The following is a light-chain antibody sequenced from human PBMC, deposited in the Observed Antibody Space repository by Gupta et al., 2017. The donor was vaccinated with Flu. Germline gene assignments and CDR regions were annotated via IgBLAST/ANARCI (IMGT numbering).Light chain of an antibody. J-gene: IGKJ4*01. V-gene: IGKV1-5*03. Sequence: DIQMTQSPSTLSASVGDRVTITCRASQSISSWLAWYQQKPGKAPKLLIYKASRSDSEVPSRFSGSGSGTEFTLTISSLQPDDFATYYCQQENSYPLTFGGGTKVEIK. CDR3: QQENSYPLT. CDR1: QSISSW. CDR2: KAS.